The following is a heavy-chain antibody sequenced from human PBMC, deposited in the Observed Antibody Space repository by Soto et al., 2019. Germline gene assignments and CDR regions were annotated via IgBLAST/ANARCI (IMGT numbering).Heavy chain of an antibody. J-gene: IGHJ4*02. CDR2: IYYSGST. V-gene: IGHV4-30-4*01. CDR3: AREIVVVPAAMRYFDY. Sequence: QVQLQESGPGLVKPSQTLFLTCTVSGGSISSGDYYWSWIRQPPGKGLEWIGYIYYSGSTSYNPSLKSRLTISMDMNKNPLSMKLSAVTAADTAVYYCAREIVVVPAAMRYFDYWGQGTLVTVSS. D-gene: IGHD2-2*01. CDR1: GGSISSGDYY.